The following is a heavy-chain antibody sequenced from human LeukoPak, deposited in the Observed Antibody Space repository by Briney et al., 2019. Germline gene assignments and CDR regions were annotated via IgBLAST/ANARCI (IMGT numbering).Heavy chain of an antibody. D-gene: IGHD2-2*01. Sequence: SETLSLTCAMSNASFNAYYWSWIRQSPGKGLEWIGEVNHSGSTNYNPSLKGRVTISVDTSKSHFSLELTSVTAADTSVYYCAISGWSYQKRTDSWGQGTLVTVSS. J-gene: IGHJ4*02. CDR2: VNHSGST. V-gene: IGHV4-34*01. CDR3: AISGWSYQKRTDS. CDR1: NASFNAYY.